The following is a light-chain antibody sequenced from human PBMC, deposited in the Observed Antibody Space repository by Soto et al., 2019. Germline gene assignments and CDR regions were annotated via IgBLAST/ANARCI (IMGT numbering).Light chain of an antibody. Sequence: DIQMTQSPSTLSASVGDRVTITCRASQSISRWLAWYQQKPGKAPKALIYDASTLRSGVPSRFSGSGSGTEFTLTISSLQPEDFATYYCQKLNSYPSITFGQGTRLEIK. CDR3: QKLNSYPSIT. V-gene: IGKV1-5*01. J-gene: IGKJ5*01. CDR1: QSISRW. CDR2: DAS.